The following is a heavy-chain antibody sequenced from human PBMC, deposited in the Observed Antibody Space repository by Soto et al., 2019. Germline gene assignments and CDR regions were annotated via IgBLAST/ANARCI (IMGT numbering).Heavy chain of an antibody. J-gene: IGHJ6*02. Sequence: GGSLRLSCAASGFTFSSYGMHWVRQAPGKGLEWVAVIWYDGSNKYYADSVKGRFTISRDNSKNTLYLQMNSLRAEDTAVYYCARDRVGSGWYYYYYGMDVWGQGTTVTVSS. CDR3: ARDRVGSGWYYYYYGMDV. V-gene: IGHV3-33*01. D-gene: IGHD6-19*01. CDR1: GFTFSSYG. CDR2: IWYDGSNK.